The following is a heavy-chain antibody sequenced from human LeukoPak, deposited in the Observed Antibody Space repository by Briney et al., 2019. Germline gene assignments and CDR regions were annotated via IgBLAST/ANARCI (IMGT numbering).Heavy chain of an antibody. CDR3: ARDFMSSSSPKLTVDY. V-gene: IGHV3-7*01. D-gene: IGHD6-6*01. Sequence: PGGSLRLSCAASGFTFSSYWMSWVRQAPGKGLEWVANIKQDGSEKYYVDSVKGRFTISRDNAKNSLYLQMNSLRAEDTAVYYCARDFMSSSSPKLTVDYWGQGTLVTVSS. CDR1: GFTFSSYW. CDR2: IKQDGSEK. J-gene: IGHJ4*02.